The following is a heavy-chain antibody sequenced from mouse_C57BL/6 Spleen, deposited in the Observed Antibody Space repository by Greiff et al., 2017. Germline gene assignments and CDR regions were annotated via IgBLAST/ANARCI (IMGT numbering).Heavy chain of an antibody. J-gene: IGHJ3*01. CDR2: IDPSDSYT. V-gene: IGHV1-69*01. CDR1: GYTFTSYW. D-gene: IGHD2-5*01. Sequence: QVQLQQPGAELVMPGASVKLSCKASGYTFTSYWMHWVKQRPGQGLGWIGEIDPSDSYTNYNQKFKGKSTLTVDKSSSTAYMQLSSLTSEDSAVYYCARGDYSNGFAYWGQGTLVTVSA. CDR3: ARGDYSNGFAY.